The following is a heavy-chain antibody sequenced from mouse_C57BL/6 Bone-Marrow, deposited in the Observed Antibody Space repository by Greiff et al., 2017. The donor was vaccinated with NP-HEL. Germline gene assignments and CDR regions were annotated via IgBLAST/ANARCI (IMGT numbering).Heavy chain of an antibody. CDR2: IRSKSNNYAT. J-gene: IGHJ3*01. CDR3: VREGWLLGGAWFAY. V-gene: IGHV10-1*01. D-gene: IGHD2-3*01. Sequence: EAGGGLVQPKGSLKLSCAASGFSFNTYAMNWVRQAPGKGLEWVARIRSKSNNYATYYADSVKDRFTISRDDSESMLYLQMNNLKTEDTAMYYCVREGWLLGGAWFAYWGQGTLVTVSA. CDR1: GFSFNTYA.